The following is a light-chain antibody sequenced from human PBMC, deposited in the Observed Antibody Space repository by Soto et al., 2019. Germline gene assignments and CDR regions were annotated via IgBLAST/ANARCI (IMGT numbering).Light chain of an antibody. J-gene: IGLJ3*02. CDR2: KNS. Sequence: QSVLTQPPSVSATPGQSVTISRSGNSSNIGRNFVFWYQQFPGTAPRLFIYKNSQRPSGVPARFSGSKSGTSASLAISGLRSEDEADYYCATWDDSLPGRVFGGGTKLTVL. CDR1: SSNIGRNF. V-gene: IGLV1-47*01. CDR3: ATWDDSLPGRV.